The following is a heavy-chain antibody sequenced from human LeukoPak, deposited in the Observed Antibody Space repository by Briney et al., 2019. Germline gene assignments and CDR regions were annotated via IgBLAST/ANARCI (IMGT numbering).Heavy chain of an antibody. CDR1: GYTFTSSY. CDR2: INPSGGST. Sequence: ASVKVSCKASGYTFTSSYMHWVRQAPGQGLEWMGIINPSGGSTSYAQKFQGRVTMTRDTSTSTVYMELSSLRSEDTAVYYCARDYYDSSGYYFGAAFDYWGQGTLVTVSS. CDR3: ARDYYDSSGYYFGAAFDY. D-gene: IGHD3-22*01. J-gene: IGHJ4*02. V-gene: IGHV1-46*01.